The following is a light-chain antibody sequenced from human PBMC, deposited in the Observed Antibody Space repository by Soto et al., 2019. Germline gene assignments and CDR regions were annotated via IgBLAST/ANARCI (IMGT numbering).Light chain of an antibody. Sequence: QSVLTQPPSVSGAPGQRVTISCTGSSSNIGAGYDVHWYQQLPGTAPKLLIYGNNNRPSGVPDRFSGSKSGTSASLAITGLQAEDEADYYCSSYTSGSTYVFGTGTKVTVL. CDR3: SSYTSGSTYV. V-gene: IGLV1-40*01. J-gene: IGLJ1*01. CDR2: GNN. CDR1: SSNIGAGYD.